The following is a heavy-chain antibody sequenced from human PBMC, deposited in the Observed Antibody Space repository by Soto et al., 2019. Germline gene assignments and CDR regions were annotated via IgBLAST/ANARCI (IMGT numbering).Heavy chain of an antibody. Sequence: GALRLSCAASGFTFSSYSMNWVRQAPGKGLEWVSSISSNSNYIYYADSVRGRFTVSRDMSKSTIFLQMNNLRIDDSAIYSCAREGDSHAFRGFDLWGQGTPVTVSS. J-gene: IGHJ5*02. D-gene: IGHD5-18*01. V-gene: IGHV3-21*04. CDR1: GFTFSSYS. CDR2: ISSNSNYI. CDR3: AREGDSHAFRGFDL.